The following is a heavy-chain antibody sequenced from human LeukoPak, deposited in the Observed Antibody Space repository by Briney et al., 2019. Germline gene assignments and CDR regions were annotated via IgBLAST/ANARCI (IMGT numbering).Heavy chain of an antibody. V-gene: IGHV3-23*01. D-gene: IGHD3-3*01. Sequence: GGSLRLSCAASGFTFSIYTMNWVRQAPGKGLEWVSYISGSGGSTYYADSVKGRFTISRDNSKNTLYLQMDSLRAEDTAVYYCAKFHYDFWSGYYISPDAFDIWGQGTMVTVSS. CDR2: ISGSGGST. J-gene: IGHJ3*02. CDR1: GFTFSIYT. CDR3: AKFHYDFWSGYYISPDAFDI.